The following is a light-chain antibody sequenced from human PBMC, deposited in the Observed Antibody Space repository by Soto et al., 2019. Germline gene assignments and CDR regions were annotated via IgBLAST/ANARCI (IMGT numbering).Light chain of an antibody. CDR1: SSDVGGYKY. J-gene: IGLJ1*01. Sequence: QSALTQPPSASGSPGQSVTISCTGTSSDVGGYKYVSWYQQHPDKAPKLMIFEVNKRSSGVPDRFSGSKSVNTASLTVSGLQAEHESDYYCSSYAGINNLGVFGTGTKLTVL. V-gene: IGLV2-8*01. CDR3: SSYAGINNLGV. CDR2: EVN.